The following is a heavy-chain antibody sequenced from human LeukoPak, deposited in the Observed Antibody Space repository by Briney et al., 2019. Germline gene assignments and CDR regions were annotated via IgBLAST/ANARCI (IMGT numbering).Heavy chain of an antibody. J-gene: IGHJ4*02. CDR1: GFTFTSYS. D-gene: IGHD3-22*01. Sequence: GGSLRLSCAASGFTFTSYSMNWVRQAPGKGLEWVSTISGGGGSTYYADSVKGRFTISRDNSKNTLYLQMNSLRAEDTAVYYCARDPEYGSSGYYPNYFDYWGQGTLVTASS. CDR3: ARDPEYGSSGYYPNYFDY. V-gene: IGHV3-23*01. CDR2: ISGGGGST.